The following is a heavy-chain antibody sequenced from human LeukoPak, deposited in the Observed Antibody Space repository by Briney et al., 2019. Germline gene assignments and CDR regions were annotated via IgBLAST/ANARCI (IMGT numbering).Heavy chain of an antibody. D-gene: IGHD1-1*01. J-gene: IGHJ4*02. V-gene: IGHV4-38-2*01. CDR2: IYHSGST. Sequence: PSETLSLTCDASGYSFRSNYYWGWIRQPPGKGLEWIGSIYHSGSTYYNPSLKSRVTISVDTSKNQFSLKLSSVTAADTAVYYCARNVSYSFDYWGQGTLVTVSS. CDR3: ARNVSYSFDY. CDR1: GYSFRSNYY.